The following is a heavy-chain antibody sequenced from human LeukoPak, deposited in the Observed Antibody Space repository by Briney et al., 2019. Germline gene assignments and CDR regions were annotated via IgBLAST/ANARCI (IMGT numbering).Heavy chain of an antibody. Sequence: PSETLSLTCTVSGYSISSGYYWGWIRQPPGKGLEWIGSIYHSGSTYYNPSLKSRVTISVDTSKNQFSLKLSSVTAADTAVYYCARGWMITFGGVTAIDAFDIWGQGTMVTVSS. D-gene: IGHD3-16*02. J-gene: IGHJ3*02. CDR3: ARGWMITFGGVTAIDAFDI. CDR1: GYSISSGYY. CDR2: IYHSGST. V-gene: IGHV4-38-2*02.